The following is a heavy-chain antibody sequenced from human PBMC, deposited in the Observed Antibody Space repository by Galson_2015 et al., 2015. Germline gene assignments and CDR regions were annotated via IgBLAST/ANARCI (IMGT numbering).Heavy chain of an antibody. CDR3: ARAGYCSGGSCHTYYFDY. D-gene: IGHD2-15*01. CDR2: ITGIDDST. J-gene: IGHJ4*02. CDR1: GFTFSRYA. Sequence: SLRLSCAASGFTFSRYAMRWVRQAPGKGLEWVSAITGIDDSTYLADSVKGRFTISRDNSKNTLYLQMNSLRAEDTAVYYCARAGYCSGGSCHTYYFDYWGQGTLVTVSS. V-gene: IGHV3-23*01.